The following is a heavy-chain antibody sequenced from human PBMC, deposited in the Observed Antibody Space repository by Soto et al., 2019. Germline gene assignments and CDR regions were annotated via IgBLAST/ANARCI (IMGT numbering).Heavy chain of an antibody. CDR2: INHSITT. CDR1: GGSFSGYS. Sequence: SETLSLTCAVYGGSFSGYSWTWIRQPPGRGLEWIGEINHSITTNYNPSLQSRVTISVDTSKNQFSLKLSSVTAADTAVYYCARRTPGAAETDDNSWFDPWGQGTLVTVSS. V-gene: IGHV4-34*01. J-gene: IGHJ5*02. CDR3: ARRTPGAAETDDNSWFDP. D-gene: IGHD1-26*01.